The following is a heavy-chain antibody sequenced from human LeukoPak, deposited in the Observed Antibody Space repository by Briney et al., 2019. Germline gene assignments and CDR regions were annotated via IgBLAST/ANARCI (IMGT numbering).Heavy chain of an antibody. CDR3: AKKPLDGYCSSTSCHYYFDY. V-gene: IGHV3-53*05. CDR1: GFTVSSNY. D-gene: IGHD2-2*01. Sequence: GGSLRLSCAASGFTVSSNYMSWVRQAPGKGLEWVSVIYSGGSTYYADSVKGRFTISRDNSKNTLYLQMNSLRAEDTAVYYCAKKPLDGYCSSTSCHYYFDYWGQGTLVTVSS. J-gene: IGHJ4*02. CDR2: IYSGGST.